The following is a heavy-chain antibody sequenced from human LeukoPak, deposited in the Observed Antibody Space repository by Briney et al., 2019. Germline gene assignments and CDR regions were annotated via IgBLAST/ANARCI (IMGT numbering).Heavy chain of an antibody. Sequence: GGSLRLSCAASGFTFSSYSMNWVRQAPGKGLEWVSSISSSSSYIYYADSVKGRFTISRDNAKNSLYLQMNSLRAEDTAVYYCARDAYYVFGSGYYVHNYYYYYRAVGGKGPTFTVP. CDR3: ARDAYYVFGSGYYVHNYYYYYRAV. D-gene: IGHD3-3*01. J-gene: IGHJ6*03. CDR1: GFTFSSYS. CDR2: ISSSSSYI. V-gene: IGHV3-21*01.